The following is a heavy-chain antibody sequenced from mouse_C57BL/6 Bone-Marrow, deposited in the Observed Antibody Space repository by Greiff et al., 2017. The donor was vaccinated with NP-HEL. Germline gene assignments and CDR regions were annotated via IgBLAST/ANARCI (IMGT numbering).Heavy chain of an antibody. CDR2: IHPNSGST. Sequence: QVQLQQPGAELVKPGASVKLSCKASGYTFTSYWMHWVKQRPGQGLEWIGMIHPNSGSTNYNEKFKSKATLTVDKSSSTAYMQLSSLTSEDSAVYYCARFQVYYDYDGYAMDYWGQGTSVTVSS. V-gene: IGHV1-64*01. J-gene: IGHJ4*01. CDR1: GYTFTSYW. D-gene: IGHD2-4*01. CDR3: ARFQVYYDYDGYAMDY.